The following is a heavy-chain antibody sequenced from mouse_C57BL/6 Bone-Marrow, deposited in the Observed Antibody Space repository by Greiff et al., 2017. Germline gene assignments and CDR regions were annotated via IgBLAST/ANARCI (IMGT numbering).Heavy chain of an antibody. CDR2: IYPGDGDT. CDR3: ARGDYYGSSPDY. J-gene: IGHJ2*01. D-gene: IGHD1-1*01. Sequence: QVQLQQSGAELVKPGASVKISCKASGYAFSSYWMNWVKQRPGKGLEWIGQIYPGDGDTNYNGKFKGKATLTADKSSSTAYMQLSSLTSEDSAVDFCARGDYYGSSPDYWGQGTTLTVSS. V-gene: IGHV1-80*01. CDR1: GYAFSSYW.